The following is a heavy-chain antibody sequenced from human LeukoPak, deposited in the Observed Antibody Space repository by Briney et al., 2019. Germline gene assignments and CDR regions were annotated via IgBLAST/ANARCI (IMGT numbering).Heavy chain of an antibody. Sequence: PGGSLRLSCAASGFTFSSYEMNWVRQAPGKGLEWVSYISSSGSTIYYADSVKGRFTISRDNAKNSLYLQMNSLRAEDTAVYYCARGRVYDWFDPWGQRTLVTVSS. D-gene: IGHD3-16*01. CDR3: ARGRVYDWFDP. CDR2: ISSSGSTI. CDR1: GFTFSSYE. J-gene: IGHJ5*02. V-gene: IGHV3-48*03.